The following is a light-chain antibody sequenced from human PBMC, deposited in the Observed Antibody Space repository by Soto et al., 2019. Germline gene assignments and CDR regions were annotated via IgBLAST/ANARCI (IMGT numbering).Light chain of an antibody. CDR2: GAS. CDR1: QSVSSNY. V-gene: IGKV3-20*01. J-gene: IGKJ1*01. CDR3: HQYGISPPRT. Sequence: EIVLTQSPGILSLSPGERATLSCRASQSVSSNYLAWYQQKPGQAPRLLIYGASSRATGIPDGFSGSGSGTDFTLTIGRLEPEDFAVYYCHQYGISPPRTFGQGTKVDIK.